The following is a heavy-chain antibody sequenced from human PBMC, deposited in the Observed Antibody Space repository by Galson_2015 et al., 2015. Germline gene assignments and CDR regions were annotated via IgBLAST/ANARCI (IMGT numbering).Heavy chain of an antibody. D-gene: IGHD2-21*01. Sequence: SVKVSCKASGYTFTSNYMHWVRQAPGQGLEWMGIINPDSGSTDYAQRFQGRVSMTRDTSTSTVYMELSTLRSEDTAVYHCAREVAFIGVCCRIDHWGQGTQVTVSS. CDR3: AREVAFIGVCCRIDH. V-gene: IGHV1-46*01. J-gene: IGHJ4*02. CDR2: INPDSGST. CDR1: GYTFTSNY.